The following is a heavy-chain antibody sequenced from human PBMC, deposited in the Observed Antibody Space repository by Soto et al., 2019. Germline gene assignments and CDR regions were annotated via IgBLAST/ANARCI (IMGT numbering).Heavy chain of an antibody. J-gene: IGHJ4*02. Sequence: EVQLVESGGGLVQPGGSLRLSCAASGFTFGSYWMYWVRQAPGKGLVWVSRVNNDGSSTSYADSVKGRFTISRDNAKNTLYLQINSLRDEDTAVYYCVREYQFDYWGQGTLVTVSS. CDR2: VNNDGSST. CDR1: GFTFGSYW. D-gene: IGHD2-2*01. V-gene: IGHV3-74*01. CDR3: VREYQFDY.